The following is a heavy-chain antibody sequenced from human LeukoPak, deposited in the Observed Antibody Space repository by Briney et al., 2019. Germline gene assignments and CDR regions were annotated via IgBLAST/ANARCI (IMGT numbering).Heavy chain of an antibody. J-gene: IGHJ4*02. Sequence: GESPKISCKGSGYNFAHDWIGWVRQMPGKGLEWMGIIFPDDSDTIYSPSFQGQVTISADKSINTAYLQWSNLKASDSAIYYCARQESEMTTPANRYFDLWGQGTLITVSS. V-gene: IGHV5-51*01. CDR3: ARQESEMTTPANRYFDL. CDR2: IFPDDSDT. D-gene: IGHD5-24*01. CDR1: GYNFAHDW.